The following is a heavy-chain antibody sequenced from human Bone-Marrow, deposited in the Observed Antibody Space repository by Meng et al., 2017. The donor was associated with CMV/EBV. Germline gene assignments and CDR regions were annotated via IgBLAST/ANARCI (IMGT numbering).Heavy chain of an antibody. CDR1: GGTFSSYT. Sequence: SVKVSCKASGGTFSSYTISWVRQAPGQGLEWMGRIIPILGIANYAQKFQGRVTITADKSTSTAYMELSSLRSEDTAVYYCARVHVGDYDFWSGYWDYYFDYWGQGTLVTVSS. J-gene: IGHJ4*02. V-gene: IGHV1-69*02. CDR3: ARVHVGDYDFWSGYWDYYFDY. CDR2: IIPILGIA. D-gene: IGHD3-3*01.